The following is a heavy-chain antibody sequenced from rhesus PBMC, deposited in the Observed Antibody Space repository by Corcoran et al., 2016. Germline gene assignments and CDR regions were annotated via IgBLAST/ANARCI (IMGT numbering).Heavy chain of an antibody. V-gene: IGHV4-122*02. J-gene: IGHJ4*01. CDR2: ITYSGST. CDR3: ARAYSWNDPTQFDY. CDR1: GGSISSGYYY. D-gene: IGHD1-14*01. Sequence: QVQLQESGPGLVKPSETLSLTCAVSGGSISSGYYYWSWLRQPPGQGLEWIGYITYSGSTSYNPSLKSRVTISRDTSKNQFSLKLSSVTAADTAVYYCARAYSWNDPTQFDYWGQGVLVTVSS.